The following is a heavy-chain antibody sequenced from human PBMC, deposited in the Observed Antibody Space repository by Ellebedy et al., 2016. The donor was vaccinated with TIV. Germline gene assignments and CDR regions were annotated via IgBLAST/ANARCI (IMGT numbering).Heavy chain of an antibody. CDR3: TRARGGGGSVDY. J-gene: IGHJ4*02. V-gene: IGHV3-66*01. CDR1: GFIVSTNH. CDR2: GGYT. D-gene: IGHD2-21*01. Sequence: PGGSLRLSCTASGFIVSTNHMSWVRQAPGKGLEWVGGYTNYADSVKGRFTVSRDNSRNTLYLQMNSLSVEDTAVYYCTRARGGGGSVDYWGQGTLVTVSS.